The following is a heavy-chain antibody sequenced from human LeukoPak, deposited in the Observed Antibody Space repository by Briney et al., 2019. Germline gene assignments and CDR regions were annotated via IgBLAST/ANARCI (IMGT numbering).Heavy chain of an antibody. Sequence: SETLSLTCTVSGGSISSSSYYWGWIRQPPGKGLEWIGSIYYSGSTYYNPSLKSRVTISVDMSKNQFSLKLSSVTAADTAVYYCARAPEGYNWNYFDYWGQGTLVTVSS. CDR2: IYYSGST. V-gene: IGHV4-39*01. D-gene: IGHD1-20*01. CDR1: GGSISSSSYY. J-gene: IGHJ4*02. CDR3: ARAPEGYNWNYFDY.